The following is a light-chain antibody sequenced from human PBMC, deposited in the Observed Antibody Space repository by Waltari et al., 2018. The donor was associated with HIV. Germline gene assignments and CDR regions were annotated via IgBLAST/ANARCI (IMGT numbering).Light chain of an antibody. J-gene: IGLJ2*01. CDR1: ALPDQF. CDR2: KDN. Sequence: YELTQPPSVSVSPGQTARITCSGDALPDQFAHWYQQRPGQAPILLIFKDNKRPAGITEGFSGSSSGTTVTLTISGVQAEDEADYYCQSADSSGALGVFGGGTKLTVL. CDR3: QSADSSGALGV. V-gene: IGLV3-25*03.